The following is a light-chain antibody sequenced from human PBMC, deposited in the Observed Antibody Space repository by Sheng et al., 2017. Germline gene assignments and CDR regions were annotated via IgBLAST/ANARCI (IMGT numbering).Light chain of an antibody. Sequence: VLTQSPATLSLSPGERATLSCRASQSVSSFLAWYQQKPGQAPRLLIYDASNRATGIPARFSGSGSGTDFSLTISSLEPEDFAVYYCHQRSSWPRTFGQGTKVEIK. CDR3: HQRSSWPRT. J-gene: IGKJ1*01. CDR1: QSVSSF. CDR2: DAS. V-gene: IGKV3-11*01.